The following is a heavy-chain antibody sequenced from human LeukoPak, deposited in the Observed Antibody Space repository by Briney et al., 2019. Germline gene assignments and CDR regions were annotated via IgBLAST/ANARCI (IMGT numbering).Heavy chain of an antibody. CDR1: GGSFSGYY. D-gene: IGHD5-24*01. CDR3: ERRRDGYNQLDY. V-gene: IGHV4-34*01. J-gene: IGHJ4*01. Sequence: SETLSLTCAVYGGSFSGYYWSWIRQPPGNGLEWIGEISHSGSTNYNPSLKSRVTISVDTSTNQFSLRLNSVGAADTAVYYCERRRDGYNQLDYWGDRTPVTVSS. CDR2: ISHSGST.